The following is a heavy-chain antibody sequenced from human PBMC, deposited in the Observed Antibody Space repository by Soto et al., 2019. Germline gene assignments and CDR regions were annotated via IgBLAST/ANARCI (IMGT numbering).Heavy chain of an antibody. CDR3: ERDPGSGSLNWFDP. V-gene: IGHV1-18*04. CDR2: ISAYNGNT. Sequence: GASGKVSCKAAGYTFTSYGISWVRQAPGQGLEWMGWISAYNGNTNYAQKLQGRVTMTTDTSTSTAYMELRSLRSDDTAVYYCERDPGSGSLNWFDPWGQGTLVTVSS. CDR1: GYTFTSYG. J-gene: IGHJ5*02. D-gene: IGHD3-10*01.